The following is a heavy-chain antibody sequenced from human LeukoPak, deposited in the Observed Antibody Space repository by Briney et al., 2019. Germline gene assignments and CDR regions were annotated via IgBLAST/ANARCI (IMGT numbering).Heavy chain of an antibody. D-gene: IGHD2-2*01. V-gene: IGHV1-46*01. Sequence: ASVKVSCKASGYTFTSYYMHWVRQAPGQGLEWMGIINPSGGSTSYAQKFQGRVTMTRDMSTSTVYMELSSLRSEDTAVYYCATGILDIVVLRVWGQGTLVTVSS. J-gene: IGHJ4*02. CDR1: GYTFTSYY. CDR3: ATGILDIVVLRV. CDR2: INPSGGST.